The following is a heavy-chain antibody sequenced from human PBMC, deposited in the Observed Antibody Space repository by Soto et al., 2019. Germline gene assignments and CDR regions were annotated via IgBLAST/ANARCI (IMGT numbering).Heavy chain of an antibody. V-gene: IGHV4-59*08. J-gene: IGHJ6*03. Sequence: SQTLSLTCTVSGGSISSYYWSWLRQPPGKGLEWIGYIYYSGSTNYNPSLKSRVTISVDTSKNQFSLKLSSVTAADTAVYYCARHPDLYYYYMDVWGKGTTVTVSS. CDR2: IYYSGST. CDR1: GGSISSYY. CDR3: ARHPDLYYYYMDV.